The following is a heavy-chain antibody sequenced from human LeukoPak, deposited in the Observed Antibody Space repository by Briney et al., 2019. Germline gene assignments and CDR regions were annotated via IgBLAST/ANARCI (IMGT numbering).Heavy chain of an antibody. D-gene: IGHD6-13*01. Sequence: SETLSLTCTVSGYSINSGYYWAWIRQPLGKGLEWIGEINHSGSTNYNPSLKSRVTISVDTSKNQFSLKLSSVTAADTAVYYCARARRSSSWYMGYWFDPWGQGTLVTVSS. CDR3: ARARRSSSWYMGYWFDP. CDR1: GYSINSGYY. CDR2: INHSGST. V-gene: IGHV4-38-2*02. J-gene: IGHJ5*02.